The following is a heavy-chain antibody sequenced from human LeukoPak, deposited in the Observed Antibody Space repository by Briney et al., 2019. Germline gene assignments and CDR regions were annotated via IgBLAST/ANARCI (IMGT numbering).Heavy chain of an antibody. CDR1: GFTFSTHA. J-gene: IGHJ4*02. Sequence: PGGSLRLSCAASGFTFSTHAMTWVRQAPGKGLEWVSSIDSSGDYTFYADSVKGRFTISRDNSKDTVYLQLSGLRAEDTAIYYCGKEFRSGWFLWGQGTLVSVSS. V-gene: IGHV3-23*01. CDR3: GKEFRSGWFL. CDR2: IDSSGDYT. D-gene: IGHD6-13*01.